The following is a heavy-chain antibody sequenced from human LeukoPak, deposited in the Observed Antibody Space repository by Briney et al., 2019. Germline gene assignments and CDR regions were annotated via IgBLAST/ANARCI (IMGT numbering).Heavy chain of an antibody. V-gene: IGHV3-23*01. D-gene: IGHD3-22*01. CDR2: ISGSGGST. J-gene: IGHJ4*02. Sequence: PGGSLRLSCAASGFTFSSYAMSWVRQAPGKGLEWVSAISGSGGSTYYADSVKGRFTISRDNSKNTLYLQMNGLRAEDTAVYYCAKDRMATYYYDSSGSAFDYWGQGTLVTVSS. CDR1: GFTFSSYA. CDR3: AKDRMATYYYDSSGSAFDY.